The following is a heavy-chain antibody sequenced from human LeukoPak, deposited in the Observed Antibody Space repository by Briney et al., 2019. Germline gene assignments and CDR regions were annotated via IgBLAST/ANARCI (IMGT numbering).Heavy chain of an antibody. CDR2: IYYSGST. J-gene: IGHJ4*02. CDR3: ARGGDILTGYPTSLPDY. CDR1: GGSISSGGYY. Sequence: SETLSLTCTVSGGSISSGGYYWSWIRQHPGKGLEWFGYIYYSGSTYYNPSLKSRVTISVDTSKNQFSLKLSSVTAADTAVYHCARGGDILTGYPTSLPDYWGQGTLVTVSS. D-gene: IGHD3-9*01. V-gene: IGHV4-31*03.